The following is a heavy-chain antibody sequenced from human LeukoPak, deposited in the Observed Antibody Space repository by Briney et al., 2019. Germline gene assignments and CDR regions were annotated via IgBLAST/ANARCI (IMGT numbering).Heavy chain of an antibody. V-gene: IGHV3-48*03. CDR3: ARATFSSSGHSY. CDR2: ISNSGATI. D-gene: IGHD6-13*01. Sequence: GGSLTLSCAASGFTFSYYEMNWVRQAPGKGLGWVSYISNSGATIYYADSVKGRFTISRDNAKSSLFLQMNSLRAEDTGVYYCARATFSSSGHSYWGQGTLVTVSS. CDR1: GFTFSYYE. J-gene: IGHJ4*02.